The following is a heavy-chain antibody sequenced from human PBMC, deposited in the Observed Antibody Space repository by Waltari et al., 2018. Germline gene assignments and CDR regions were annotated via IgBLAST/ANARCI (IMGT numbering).Heavy chain of an antibody. V-gene: IGHV4-34*01. CDR2: INHSGST. CDR1: GGSFSGYS. D-gene: IGHD3-3*01. J-gene: IGHJ4*02. CDR3: ARFGRSGYWPFDH. Sequence: QVQLQQWGAGLLKPSETLSLTCAVYGGSFSGYSWSWIRQPPGKGLEWIGEINHSGSTNYNPSLKSRVTISVDTSKNQFSLRVSSVTAADTAVYYCARFGRSGYWPFDHWGQGIQVTVSS.